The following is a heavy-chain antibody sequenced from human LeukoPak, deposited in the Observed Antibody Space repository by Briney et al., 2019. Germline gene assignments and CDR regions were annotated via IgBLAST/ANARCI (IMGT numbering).Heavy chain of an antibody. V-gene: IGHV4-34*01. D-gene: IGHD3-22*01. CDR3: AGRTYYYDSSGYYFDY. CDR1: GRSFSGYY. Sequence: PSETLSLTCAVYGRSFSGYYWSWIRQPPGKGLEWIGEINHSGSTNYNPSLKSRVTISVDTSKNQFSLKLSSVTAADTAVYYCAGRTYYYDSSGYYFDYWGQGTLVTVSS. J-gene: IGHJ4*02. CDR2: INHSGST.